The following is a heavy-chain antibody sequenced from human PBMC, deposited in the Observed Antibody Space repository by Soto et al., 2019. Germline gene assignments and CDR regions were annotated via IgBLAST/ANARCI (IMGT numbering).Heavy chain of an antibody. V-gene: IGHV4-31*03. Sequence: QVQLQESGPGLVKPSQTLSLTCTVSGGSISSGDYYWSWIRQHPGKGQEWIGYIYYSGSTYYNPSLKSRVTISVHTSKNQFSLKLSSVTAADTAVYYCARGPYGDYVDFDYWGQGTLVTVSS. CDR1: GGSISSGDYY. J-gene: IGHJ4*02. CDR2: IYYSGST. CDR3: ARGPYGDYVDFDY. D-gene: IGHD4-17*01.